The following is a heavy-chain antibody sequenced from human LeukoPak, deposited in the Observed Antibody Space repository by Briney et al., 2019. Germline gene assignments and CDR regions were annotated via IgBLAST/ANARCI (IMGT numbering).Heavy chain of an antibody. V-gene: IGHV1-69*13. Sequence: SVKVSCKASGGTFSSYAISWVRQAPGQGLEWMGGIIPIFGTANYAQKFQGRVTITADESTSTAYMELSSLRSEDTAVYYCATQDVDSGSYYYFDYWGQGTLVTVSS. CDR2: IIPIFGTA. CDR1: GGTFSSYA. CDR3: ATQDVDSGSYYYFDY. D-gene: IGHD1-26*01. J-gene: IGHJ4*02.